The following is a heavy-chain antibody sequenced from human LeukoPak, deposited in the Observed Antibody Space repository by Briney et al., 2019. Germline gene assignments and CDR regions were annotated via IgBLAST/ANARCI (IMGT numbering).Heavy chain of an antibody. CDR2: IKQDGSEK. CDR3: ARDLRGDAFDI. J-gene: IGHJ3*02. V-gene: IGHV3-7*01. CDR1: GFTVSSNY. Sequence: GGSLRLSCAASGFTVSSNYMSWVRQAPGKGLEWVANIKQDGSEKYYVDSVKGRFTISRDNTKNSLYLQMNSLRAEDTAVYYCARDLRGDAFDIWGQGTMVTVSS.